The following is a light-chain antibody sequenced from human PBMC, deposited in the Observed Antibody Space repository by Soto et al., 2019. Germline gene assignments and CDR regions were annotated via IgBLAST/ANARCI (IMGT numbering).Light chain of an antibody. CDR3: QSYDNSLSVFYV. CDR1: SSNIGAGYD. Sequence: QSVLTQPPSVSGAPGQRVTISCTGSSSNIGAGYDVHWYQQLPGTAPKLLIYGNSNRPSGVPDRFSDSRSGTSASLAITGLQTEDEAHYYCQSYDNSLSVFYVFGTGTKLTVL. CDR2: GNS. J-gene: IGLJ1*01. V-gene: IGLV1-40*01.